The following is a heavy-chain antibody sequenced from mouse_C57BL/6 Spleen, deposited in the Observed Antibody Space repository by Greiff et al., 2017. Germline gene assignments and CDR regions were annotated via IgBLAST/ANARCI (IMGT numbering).Heavy chain of an antibody. D-gene: IGHD1-1*01. CDR2: IYPGDGDT. J-gene: IGHJ4*01. CDR3: ARSYYYYGSSSYYAMDY. Sequence: QVQLQQSGAELVKPGASVKISCKASGYAFSSYWMNWVKQRPGKGLEWIGQIYPGDGDTNSNGKFKGKATLTADKSSSTAYMQLSSLTSEDSAVYFCARSYYYYGSSSYYAMDYWGQGTSVTVSS. CDR1: GYAFSSYW. V-gene: IGHV1-80*01.